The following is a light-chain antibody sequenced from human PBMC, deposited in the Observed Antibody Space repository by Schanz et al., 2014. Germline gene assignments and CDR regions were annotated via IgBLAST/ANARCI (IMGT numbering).Light chain of an antibody. CDR2: EVS. J-gene: IGLJ1*01. CDR1: SSDVGGYNY. CDR3: CSYAGSPYV. V-gene: IGLV2-8*01. Sequence: QSALTQPPSASGSPGQSVTISCTGTSSDVGGYNYVSWYQQHPGKAPKLMIYEVSKRPSGVPDRFSGSKSGNTASLTVSGLQAEDEADYYCCSYAGSPYVFGTGTKLTVL.